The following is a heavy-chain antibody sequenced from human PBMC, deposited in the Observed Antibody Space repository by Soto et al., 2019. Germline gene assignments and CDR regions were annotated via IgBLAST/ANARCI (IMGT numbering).Heavy chain of an antibody. Sequence: QVQLVQSGAEVKKPASSVKVSCKTSGGTFSSYAISWVRQAPGQGLEWMGGIVPIVETSTYAHKFQGRVTITGDDSTSKVFMELSRLRADGTAGYDGVRAVAIPGFSDNWGQGTLFTVSS. J-gene: IGHJ4*02. CDR3: VRAVAIPGFSDN. CDR1: GGTFSSYA. V-gene: IGHV1-69*12. CDR2: IVPIVETS.